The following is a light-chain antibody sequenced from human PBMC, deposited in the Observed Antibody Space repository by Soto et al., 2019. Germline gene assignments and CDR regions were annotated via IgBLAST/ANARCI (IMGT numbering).Light chain of an antibody. V-gene: IGKV1-9*01. J-gene: IGKJ5*01. Sequence: IQLTQSPSSLSASVGDRVTITCRASQGISSYLAWYQQKPGKAPKLLIYAASTLQSGVPSRFSGSGSGTDFTLTISSLQPVDFATYYCQQLNSYPVTFGQGTRLEIK. CDR2: AAS. CDR3: QQLNSYPVT. CDR1: QGISSY.